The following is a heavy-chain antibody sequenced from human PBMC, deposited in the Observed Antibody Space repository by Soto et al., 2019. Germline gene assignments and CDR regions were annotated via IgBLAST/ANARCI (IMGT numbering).Heavy chain of an antibody. Sequence: GGSLRLSCAASGFTFSSYAMSWVRQTPGKGLEWVSGVLGGGGSTFYADSVKGRFTISRDNSKNTLYMQLNSLRAEDTAIYYCARKGPPRDAFDIWGQGTMVTVSS. J-gene: IGHJ3*02. V-gene: IGHV3-23*01. CDR3: ARKGPPRDAFDI. CDR2: VLGGGGST. CDR1: GFTFSSYA.